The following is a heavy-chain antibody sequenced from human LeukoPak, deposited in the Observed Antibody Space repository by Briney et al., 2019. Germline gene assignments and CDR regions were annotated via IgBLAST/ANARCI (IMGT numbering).Heavy chain of an antibody. CDR3: ARGVDYYGV. Sequence: TSETLSLTCSVSGGSMSPYYWNWIRQPPGKGLEWIGYQYYSGATDYNPSLKSRVTISVDTSKKQFSLKLSSVTAADTAVYYCARGVDYYGVWGQGTLVTVSS. V-gene: IGHV4-59*12. CDR2: QYYSGAT. J-gene: IGHJ4*02. D-gene: IGHD3-10*01. CDR1: GGSMSPYY.